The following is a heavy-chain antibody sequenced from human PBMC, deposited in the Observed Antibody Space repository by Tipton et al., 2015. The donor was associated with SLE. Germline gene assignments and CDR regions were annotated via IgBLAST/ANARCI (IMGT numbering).Heavy chain of an antibody. Sequence: LRLSCTVSGGSISSYYWSWIRQPPGKGLEWIGYIYYSGSTNYNPSLKSRVTISVDTSKNQFSLKLSSVTAADTAVYYCARDIETLGAFDIWGQGTMVTVSS. D-gene: IGHD5-24*01. V-gene: IGHV4-59*12. CDR1: GGSISSYY. CDR3: ARDIETLGAFDI. CDR2: IYYSGST. J-gene: IGHJ3*02.